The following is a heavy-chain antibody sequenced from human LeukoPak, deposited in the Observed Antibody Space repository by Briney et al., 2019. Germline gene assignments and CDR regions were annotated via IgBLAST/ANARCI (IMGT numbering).Heavy chain of an antibody. CDR1: GDNVSSNNVV. CDR3: ARGRREALNTFGGVIVGNWFDP. Sequence: SQTLSLTCAISGDNVSSNNVVWNWIRQSPSRGLEWLGRTYYRSKWYSDYAVSVKSRITINPDTSKNQFSLKLSSVTAADTAVYYCARGRREALNTFGGVIVGNWFDPWGQGTLVTVSS. CDR2: TYYRSKWYS. J-gene: IGHJ5*02. D-gene: IGHD3-16*02. V-gene: IGHV6-1*01.